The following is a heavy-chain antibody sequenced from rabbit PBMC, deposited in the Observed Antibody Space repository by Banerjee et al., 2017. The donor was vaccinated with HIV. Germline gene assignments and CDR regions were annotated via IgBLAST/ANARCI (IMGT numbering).Heavy chain of an antibody. CDR2: IYAGSGGGT. CDR3: ARAAAYPGYGYGDYGMDL. CDR1: GFTFSSSYW. V-gene: IGHV1S45*01. D-gene: IGHD7-1*01. J-gene: IGHJ6*01. Sequence: QEQLVESGGGLVQPGASLTLTCTASGFTFSSSYWICWVRQAPGKGLELIACIYAGSGGGTHYASWAKGRFTISKSTSLNTVTLQLTSLTAADTATYFCARAAAYPGYGYGDYGMDLWGQGTLVTVS.